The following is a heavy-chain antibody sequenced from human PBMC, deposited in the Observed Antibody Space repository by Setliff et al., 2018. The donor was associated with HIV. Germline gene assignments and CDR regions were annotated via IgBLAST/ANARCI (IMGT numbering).Heavy chain of an antibody. CDR3: ARGPIDFYDRVYFDC. CDR2: IYPGDSDT. D-gene: IGHD3-22*01. V-gene: IGHV5-51*01. J-gene: IGHJ4*02. CDR1: GYSFTTYW. Sequence: PGESLKISCKGSGYSFTTYWIGWVRQMPGKGLEWMGIIYPGDSDTRYSSSFQGQVTISADKSISTAYLQWSSLKASDTAMYYCARGPIDFYDRVYFDCWGQGSLVTVSS.